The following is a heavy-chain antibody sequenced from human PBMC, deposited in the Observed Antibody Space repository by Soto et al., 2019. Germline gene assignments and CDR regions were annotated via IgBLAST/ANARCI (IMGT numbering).Heavy chain of an antibody. V-gene: IGHV3-13*01. CDR1: GFTFSSYD. J-gene: IGHJ3*02. Sequence: GGSLRLSCAASGFTFSSYDMHWVRQATGKGLEWVSAIGTAGDTYYPGSVKGRFTISRENAKNSLYLQVNSLRAEDTAVYYCAKSPARALILVGDAFDIWGQGTMVTVSS. CDR3: AKSPARALILVGDAFDI. CDR2: IGTAGDT. D-gene: IGHD2-2*01.